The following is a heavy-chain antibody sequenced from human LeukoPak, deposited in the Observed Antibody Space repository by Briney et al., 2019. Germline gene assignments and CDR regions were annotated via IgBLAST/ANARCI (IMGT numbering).Heavy chain of an antibody. CDR2: IYPGYSDA. CDR1: GYRLTNNW. CDR3: VRFALSSSLDH. D-gene: IGHD6-13*01. J-gene: IGHJ5*02. Sequence: HGESLKISCQISGYRLTNNWIGWVRQVPGKGLEWMGLIYPGYSDAKYSPSFQGQVTLSVDTSISTAYLQLGGLRASDTAIYYCVRFALSSSLDHWGQGTLVTVSS. V-gene: IGHV5-51*01.